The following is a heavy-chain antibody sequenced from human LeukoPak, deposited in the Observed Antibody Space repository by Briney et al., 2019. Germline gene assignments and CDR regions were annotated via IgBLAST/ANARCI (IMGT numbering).Heavy chain of an antibody. CDR2: INPSGDYT. CDR1: GYSSTGHY. J-gene: IGHJ6*01. Sequence: ASVKVSCKASGYSSTGHYMHWVRQAHGQGLEWMGTINPSGDYTKYAQKFQGRVTMTGDTSSSTVYMELSSLRSEDTAVYYCARALRGYSYDTPFYYYYAMDVWGQGTTVTVSS. D-gene: IGHD5-18*01. CDR3: ARALRGYSYDTPFYYYYAMDV. V-gene: IGHV1-46*01.